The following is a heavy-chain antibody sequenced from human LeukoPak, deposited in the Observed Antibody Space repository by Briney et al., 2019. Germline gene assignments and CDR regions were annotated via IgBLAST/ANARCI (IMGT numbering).Heavy chain of an antibody. J-gene: IGHJ6*02. CDR1: GGSISSYY. CDR3: ARDNWNYGSSMDV. Sequence: SETLSLTCTVSGGSISSYYWSWIRQPPGKGLEWIGYIYYSGSTNYNPSLKSRVTITVDTSKNQFSLKPSSVTAADTAVYYCARDNWNYGSSMDVWGQGTTVTVSS. D-gene: IGHD1-7*01. V-gene: IGHV4-59*01. CDR2: IYYSGST.